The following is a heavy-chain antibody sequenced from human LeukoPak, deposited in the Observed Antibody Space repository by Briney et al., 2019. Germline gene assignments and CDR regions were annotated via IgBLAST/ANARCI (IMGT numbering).Heavy chain of an antibody. V-gene: IGHV4-39*07. CDR2: IYYSGST. D-gene: IGHD3-10*01. Sequence: SETLSLTCTVSGGSMSSSSYYWGWIRQPPGKELEWIGSIYYSGSTYYNPSLKSRVTISVDTSKNQFSLTLSSVTAADTAVYYCARDPLWFGEPGREETVDYWGQGTLVAVSS. J-gene: IGHJ4*02. CDR3: ARDPLWFGEPGREETVDY. CDR1: GGSMSSSSYY.